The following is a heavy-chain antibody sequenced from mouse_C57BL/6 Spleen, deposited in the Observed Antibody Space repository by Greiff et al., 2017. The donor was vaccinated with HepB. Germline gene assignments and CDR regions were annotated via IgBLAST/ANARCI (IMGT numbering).Heavy chain of an antibody. CDR2: ISSGGSYT. J-gene: IGHJ2*01. CDR3: ARQTGTGGY. Sequence: EVKVVESGGDLVKPGGSLKLSCAASGFTFSSYGMSWVRQTPDKRLEWVATISSGGSYTYYPDSVKGRFTISRDNAKNTLYLQMSSLKSEDTAMYYCARQTGTGGYWGQGTTLTVSS. CDR1: GFTFSSYG. V-gene: IGHV5-6*01. D-gene: IGHD4-1*01.